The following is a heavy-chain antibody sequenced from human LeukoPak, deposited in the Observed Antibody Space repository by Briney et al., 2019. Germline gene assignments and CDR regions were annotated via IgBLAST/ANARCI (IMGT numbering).Heavy chain of an antibody. CDR1: GYTFTGYY. Sequence: GASVKVSCKASGYTFTGYYMHWVRQAPGQEVEWMGWINPNSGGTNYAQKFQGRVTMTRDTSSSTACMELSRLRSDETGVYYCARAFDTMIVGVGAFDISGQGTMASVSS. D-gene: IGHD3-22*01. CDR3: ARAFDTMIVGVGAFDI. CDR2: INPNSGGT. J-gene: IGHJ3*02. V-gene: IGHV1-2*02.